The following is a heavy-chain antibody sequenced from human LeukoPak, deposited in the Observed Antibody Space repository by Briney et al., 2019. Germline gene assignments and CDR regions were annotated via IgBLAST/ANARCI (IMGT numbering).Heavy chain of an antibody. CDR1: GYSFTSYW. V-gene: IGHV5-51*01. CDR2: IYPGDSDT. CDR3: ARIPEVSSSSNYYYYYMDV. Sequence: RGESLKISCKGSGYSFTSYWIGWVRQMPGKGLEWMGIIYPGDSDTRYSPSFQGQVTISADKSISTAYLQWSSLKASDTAMYYCARIPEVSSSSNYYYYYMDVWGKGTSVTVSS. J-gene: IGHJ6*03. D-gene: IGHD6-6*01.